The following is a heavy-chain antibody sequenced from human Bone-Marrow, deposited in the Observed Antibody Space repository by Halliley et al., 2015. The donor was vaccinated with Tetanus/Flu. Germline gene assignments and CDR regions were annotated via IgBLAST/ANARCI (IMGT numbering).Heavy chain of an antibody. CDR3: ARVLGLYGPGNYYKGVPC. CDR1: GFTFSDYT. D-gene: IGHD3-10*01. V-gene: IGHV3-21*01. Sequence: SLRLSCAASGFTFSDYTMNWVRQAPGKGLEWISSIDSSSDYIFYADSVKGRFTISRDNAKDSLYLQMNSLRAEDTAVYRCARVLGLYGPGNYYKGVPCWGQGCLVSVFS. J-gene: IGHJ4*02. CDR2: IDSSSDYI.